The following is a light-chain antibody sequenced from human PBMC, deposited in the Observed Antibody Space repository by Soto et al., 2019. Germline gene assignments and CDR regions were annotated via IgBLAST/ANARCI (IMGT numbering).Light chain of an antibody. CDR2: DAS. Sequence: DIQMTQSPSSLSASVGDRVTITCQASQDINNYVNWYQQKPGKAPKLLIFDASTLKTGVPSRFSGSGSGTDFSFTISSLQPEDIATYYCQQSNDLLSFGQGTRLEIK. CDR3: QQSNDLLS. J-gene: IGKJ5*01. V-gene: IGKV1-33*01. CDR1: QDINNY.